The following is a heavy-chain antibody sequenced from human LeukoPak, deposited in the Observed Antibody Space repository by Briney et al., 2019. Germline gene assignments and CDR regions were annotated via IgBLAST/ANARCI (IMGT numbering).Heavy chain of an antibody. CDR1: GFTFSSYW. CDR2: MNNDCSST. CDR3: TRVKQVASNWFDP. V-gene: IGHV3-74*01. J-gene: IGHJ5*02. D-gene: IGHD6-13*01. Sequence: GGSLRLSCAASGFTFSSYWMHWVRQAPGKGLVWVSRMNNDCSSTNYADSVKGRFTISRDNAKSTLYLQMNSLRAEDTAVYYCTRVKQVASNWFDPWGQGTLVTVSS.